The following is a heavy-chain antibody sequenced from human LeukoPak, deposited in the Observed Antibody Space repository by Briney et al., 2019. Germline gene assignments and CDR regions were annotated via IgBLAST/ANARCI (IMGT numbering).Heavy chain of an antibody. CDR3: AKESEVYGGPFDY. CDR1: GFTFSSYA. D-gene: IGHD2-8*01. Sequence: QTGGSLRLSCAASGFTFSSYAMSWVRQAPGKGLEWVAVISYDGSNKYYADSVKGRFTISRDNSKNTLYLQMNSLRAEDTAVYYCAKESEVYGGPFDYWGQGTLVTVSS. J-gene: IGHJ4*02. CDR2: ISYDGSNK. V-gene: IGHV3-30*18.